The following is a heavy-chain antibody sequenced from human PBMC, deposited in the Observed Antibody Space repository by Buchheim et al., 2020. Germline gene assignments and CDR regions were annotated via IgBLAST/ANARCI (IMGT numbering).Heavy chain of an antibody. V-gene: IGHV3-33*01. D-gene: IGHD4-17*01. J-gene: IGHJ4*02. CDR3: ARVYFRGRGMFTPRTVTTPPDY. CDR1: GFTFSSYG. CDR2: IWYDGSNK. Sequence: QVQLVESGGGVVQPGRSLRLSCAASGFTFSSYGMHWVRQAPGKGLEWVAVIWYDGSNKYYADSVKGRFTISRDNSKNTLYLQMNSLRAEDTAVYYCARVYFRGRGMFTPRTVTTPPDYWGQGTL.